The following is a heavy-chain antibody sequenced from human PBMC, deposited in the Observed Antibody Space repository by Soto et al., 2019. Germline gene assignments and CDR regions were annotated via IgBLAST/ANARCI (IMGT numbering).Heavy chain of an antibody. CDR3: ARSVEGHFDN. V-gene: IGHV3-48*02. CDR1: GFRFSIYS. D-gene: IGHD6-19*01. Sequence: EVQLVESGGGLVQPGGSLRLSCAASGFRFSIYSMNWVRQAPGKGLEWSAYITSGTKTIKYADSVKGRFTISRDNDKNLVYLQMNSLRDKDTAVYYCARSVEGHFDNWGQGTVFTVST. J-gene: IGHJ4*02. CDR2: ITSGTKTI.